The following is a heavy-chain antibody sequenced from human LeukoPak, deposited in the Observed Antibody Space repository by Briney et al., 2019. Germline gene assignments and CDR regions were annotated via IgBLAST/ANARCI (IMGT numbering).Heavy chain of an antibody. CDR1: GLTFSDHY. V-gene: IGHV3-7*04. Sequence: GGSLRLSCAASGLTFSDHYMDWVRQAPGKGLEWVANMKQDGSEKYYLDSVKGRFTISRDNAKSSLYLQMNSLRAEDTAVYYCARSLAAGFDIWGQGTMVIVSS. J-gene: IGHJ3*02. D-gene: IGHD6-25*01. CDR2: MKQDGSEK. CDR3: ARSLAAGFDI.